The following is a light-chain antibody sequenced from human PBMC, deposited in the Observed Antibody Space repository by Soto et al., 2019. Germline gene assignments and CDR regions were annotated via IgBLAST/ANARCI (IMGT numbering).Light chain of an antibody. V-gene: IGLV2-8*01. CDR1: SSDVGGYNY. J-gene: IGLJ1*01. CDR2: EVN. CDR3: SSYAGSSNV. Sequence: VLTQPPSASGSPGQSVAISCTGTSSDVGGYNYVSWYQQHPGKAPKLMIYEVNKRPSGVPDRFSGSKSGNTASLTVSGLQAEDEADYYCSSYAGSSNVFGTGTKVTVL.